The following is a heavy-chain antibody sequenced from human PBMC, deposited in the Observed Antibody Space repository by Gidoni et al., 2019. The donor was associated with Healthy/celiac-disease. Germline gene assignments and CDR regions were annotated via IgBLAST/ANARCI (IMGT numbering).Heavy chain of an antibody. Sequence: QVQLQQWGAGLLKPSETLSLTCAVYGGSFSGYYWTWIRQPPGKGLEWIGEINHSGSTNYNPSLKSRVTISVDTSKNQFSLKLSSVTAADTAVYYCARGHIMITFGGVIADAFDIWGQGTMVTVSS. CDR2: INHSGST. D-gene: IGHD3-16*02. CDR3: ARGHIMITFGGVIADAFDI. J-gene: IGHJ3*02. V-gene: IGHV4-34*01. CDR1: GGSFSGYY.